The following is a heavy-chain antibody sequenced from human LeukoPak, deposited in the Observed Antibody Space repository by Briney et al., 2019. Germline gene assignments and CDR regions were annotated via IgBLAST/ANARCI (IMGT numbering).Heavy chain of an antibody. CDR2: IIPIFGTA. CDR1: GGTFSSYA. V-gene: IGHV1-69*05. CDR3: ARDYDSSGYYVDYMDV. Sequence: ASVKVSCKASGGTFSSYAISWVRQAPGQGLEWMGRIIPIFGTANYARKFQGRVTITTDESTSTAYMELSSLRSEDTAVYYCARDYDSSGYYVDYMDVWGKGTTVTVSS. D-gene: IGHD3-22*01. J-gene: IGHJ6*03.